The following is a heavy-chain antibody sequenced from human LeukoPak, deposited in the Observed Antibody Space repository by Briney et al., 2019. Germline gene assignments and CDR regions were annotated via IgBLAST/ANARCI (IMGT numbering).Heavy chain of an antibody. CDR3: ARDQTYSGSGIYTYFDY. Sequence: SETLSLTCTVSGYSINSGFYWGWIRQPPGKGLEWIGSIFYSGSTSYNPSLKSRVTISVDTSKNHFSLKLSSVTAADTAVYYCARDQTYSGSGIYTYFDYWGQGILVTVSS. V-gene: IGHV4-38-2*02. CDR1: GYSINSGFY. J-gene: IGHJ4*02. D-gene: IGHD3-10*01. CDR2: IFYSGST.